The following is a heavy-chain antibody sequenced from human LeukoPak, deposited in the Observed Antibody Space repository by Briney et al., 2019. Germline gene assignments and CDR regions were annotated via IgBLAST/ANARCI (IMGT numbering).Heavy chain of an antibody. CDR3: ARDRNLWERGDYGFGNFDY. CDR1: GGSISSSSYY. Sequence: KSSETLSLTCTVSGGSISSSSYYWGWIRQPPGKGLERIGTIYYNGRTYYNPSLKSRLTISVDTSKNQFSLKLSSVTAADTAVYYCARDRNLWERGDYGFGNFDYWGQGTLVTVSS. J-gene: IGHJ4*02. D-gene: IGHD4-17*01. V-gene: IGHV4-39*07. CDR2: IYYNGRT.